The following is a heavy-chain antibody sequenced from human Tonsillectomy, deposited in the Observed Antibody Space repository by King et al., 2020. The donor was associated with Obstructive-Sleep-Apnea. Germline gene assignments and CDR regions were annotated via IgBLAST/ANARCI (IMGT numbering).Heavy chain of an antibody. CDR2: INSDGSST. CDR3: ASLTGYCSSTSCYYWYFDL. D-gene: IGHD2-2*01. J-gene: IGHJ2*01. CDR1: GFTFSSYW. Sequence: VQLVESGGGLVQPGGSLRLSCAASGFTFSSYWMHWVRQAPGKGLVWVSRINSDGSSTSYADSVKGRFTISRDNAKNTLYLQMNSLRAEDTAVYYCASLTGYCSSTSCYYWYFDLWGRGTLVTVSS. V-gene: IGHV3-74*01.